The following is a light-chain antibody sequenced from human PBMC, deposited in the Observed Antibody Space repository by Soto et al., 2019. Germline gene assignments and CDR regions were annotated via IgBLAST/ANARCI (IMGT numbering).Light chain of an antibody. CDR1: QSVSSNY. J-gene: IGKJ1*01. V-gene: IGKV3-20*01. Sequence: EVMLTQSPGTLSLSPGERATLSCRASQSVSSNYLAWYQQKSGQAPRLLIYGASNRATGIPDRFSGSGSGTDSPLTIRRLEPEDFAVYYCQQYDTSPRTFGQGTKLEFK. CDR2: GAS. CDR3: QQYDTSPRT.